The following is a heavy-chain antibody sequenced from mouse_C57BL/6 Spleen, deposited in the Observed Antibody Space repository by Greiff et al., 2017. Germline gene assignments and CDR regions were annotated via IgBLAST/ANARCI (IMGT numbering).Heavy chain of an antibody. V-gene: IGHV5-4*01. J-gene: IGHJ4*01. D-gene: IGHD1-1*01. CDR3: ARDGRNYVAMDY. Sequence: EVQLVESGGGLVKPGGSLKLSCAASGFTFSSYAMSWVRQTPEKRLEWVATISDGGSYTYYPDNVKGRLTISRDNAKNHLYLQMSQLKSEDTAMYYCARDGRNYVAMDYWGQGTSVTVSS. CDR2: ISDGGSYT. CDR1: GFTFSSYA.